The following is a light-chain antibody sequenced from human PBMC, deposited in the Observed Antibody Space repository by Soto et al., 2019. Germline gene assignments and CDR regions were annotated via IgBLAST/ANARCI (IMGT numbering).Light chain of an antibody. V-gene: IGKV1-5*03. Sequence: DIQMTQSPSTLSGSVGDRVTITCRASQTISSWLAWYQQKPGKAPKLLIYKASTLKSGVPSRFSGSGSGTEFTLTLSSLQPDDFATYYGQHYNSYSEAVGQGTKVELK. J-gene: IGKJ1*01. CDR1: QTISSW. CDR3: QHYNSYSEA. CDR2: KAS.